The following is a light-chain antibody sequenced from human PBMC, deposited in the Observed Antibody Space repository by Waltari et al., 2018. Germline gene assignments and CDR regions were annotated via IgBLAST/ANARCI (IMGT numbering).Light chain of an antibody. CDR1: NLGHKY. J-gene: IGLJ2*01. Sequence: SYEVTQPPSLSVSPGQTASLTCPGANLGHKYTSWYQKRPGQSPLLVMHQNNVRPSGIPERFSGSSSGNTATLTISGTLSMDEAVYYCQTWDLIAVTFGGGTQLTVL. V-gene: IGLV3-1*01. CDR3: QTWDLIAVT. CDR2: QNN.